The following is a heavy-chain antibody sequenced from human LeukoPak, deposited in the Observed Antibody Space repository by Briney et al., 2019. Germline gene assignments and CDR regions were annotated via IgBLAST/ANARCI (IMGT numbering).Heavy chain of an antibody. V-gene: IGHV5-51*01. J-gene: IGHJ4*02. D-gene: IGHD3-22*01. CDR1: GYSFTSYW. CDR2: IYPGDSDT. CDR3: ARLVAPTYYYDSSGYTKNFDY. Sequence: GESLKISCKGSGYSFTSYWIGWVRQMPGKGLEWMGIIYPGDSDTRYSPSFQGQVTISADKSISTAYLQWSSLKASDTAMYYCARLVAPTYYYDSSGYTKNFDYWGQGTLVTVSS.